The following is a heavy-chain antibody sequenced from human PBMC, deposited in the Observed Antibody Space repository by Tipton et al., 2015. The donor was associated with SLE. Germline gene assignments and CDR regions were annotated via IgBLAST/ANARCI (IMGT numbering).Heavy chain of an antibody. V-gene: IGHV3-66*01. CDR2: IYYGGNT. CDR1: GFSVSGNY. CDR3: ATRMAGTEFDY. Sequence: SLRLSCAASGFSVSGNYMSWVRQAPGKGLEWVSIIYYGGNTYYADSVKGRFTISRDDAKNSLYLQMDSLRAEDTALYYCATRMAGTEFDYWGQGTLVTVSS. J-gene: IGHJ4*02. D-gene: IGHD6-19*01.